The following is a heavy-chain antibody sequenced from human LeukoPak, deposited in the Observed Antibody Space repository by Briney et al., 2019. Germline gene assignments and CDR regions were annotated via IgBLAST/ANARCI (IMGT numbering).Heavy chain of an antibody. Sequence: GGSLRLSCAVSGFTFSSCWMSWVRQAPGKGLEWVANIRPDGSEKFYVDSVKGRFTISRDNAENSLYLDMSSLRAEDTAVYYCARNAGWVSDYWGQGTLVTVSS. CDR2: IRPDGSEK. D-gene: IGHD6-19*01. CDR3: ARNAGWVSDY. J-gene: IGHJ4*02. V-gene: IGHV3-7*04. CDR1: GFTFSSCW.